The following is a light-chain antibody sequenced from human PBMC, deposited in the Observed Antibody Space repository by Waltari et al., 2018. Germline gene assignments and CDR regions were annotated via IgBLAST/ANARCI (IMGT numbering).Light chain of an antibody. Sequence: QSVLTQPPSVSAAPGPKVTISCPGSSANIGKHNVSWYQQPPGTAPKLPIYDINKRPSGIPDRFPGSKSGTSATLGITGLQTGDEADYYCGTWDSSLSAGVFGGGTKLTVL. CDR3: GTWDSSLSAGV. CDR1: SANIGKHN. J-gene: IGLJ3*02. CDR2: DIN. V-gene: IGLV1-51*01.